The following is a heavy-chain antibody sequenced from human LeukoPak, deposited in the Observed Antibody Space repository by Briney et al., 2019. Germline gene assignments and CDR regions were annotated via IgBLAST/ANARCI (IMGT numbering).Heavy chain of an antibody. J-gene: IGHJ4*02. D-gene: IGHD3-3*02. CDR2: ILGSSHYI. CDR3: ARVHFWSGFDY. Sequence: GKGLEGVSKILGSSHYIYYRDSLTGRFTISRDIAKNSLYLQMHSLRAEDTTVYYCARVHFWSGFDYWGQGTLVTVSS. V-gene: IGHV3-21*01.